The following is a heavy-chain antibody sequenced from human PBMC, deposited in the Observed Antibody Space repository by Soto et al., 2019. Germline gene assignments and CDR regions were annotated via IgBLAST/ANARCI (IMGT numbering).Heavy chain of an antibody. V-gene: IGHV3-23*01. D-gene: IGHD1-1*01. CDR2: ISGSGGST. CDR1: GFTFSSYA. J-gene: IGHJ6*02. CDR3: AKDRGFGYNWSYYYGMDV. Sequence: GGSLRLSCAASGFTFSSYAMSWVRQAPGKGLEWVSAISGSGGSTYYADSVKGRFTISRDNSKNTLYLQMNSLRAEDTAVYYCAKDRGFGYNWSYYYGMDVWGQGTTVTVSS.